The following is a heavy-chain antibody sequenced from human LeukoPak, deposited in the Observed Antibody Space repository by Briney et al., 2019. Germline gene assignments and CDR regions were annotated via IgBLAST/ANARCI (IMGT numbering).Heavy chain of an antibody. CDR1: GYTFTSYA. D-gene: IGHD6-13*01. CDR3: ARVIGEQQLYGDAFDI. V-gene: IGHV7-4-1*02. Sequence: ASVKVSCKASGYTFTSYAMNWVRQAPGQGLEWMGWINTNTGNPTYAQGFTGRFVFSLDTSVSTAYLQISSLKAEDTAVYYCARVIGEQQLYGDAFDIWGQGTMVTVSS. J-gene: IGHJ3*02. CDR2: INTNTGNP.